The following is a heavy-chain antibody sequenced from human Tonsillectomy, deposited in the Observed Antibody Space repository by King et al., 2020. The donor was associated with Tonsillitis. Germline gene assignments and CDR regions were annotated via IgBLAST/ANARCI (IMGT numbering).Heavy chain of an antibody. CDR2: IYYSGST. V-gene: IGHV4-59*08. CDR3: ARSYGSSGSYYYGMDV. Sequence: VQLQESGPGLVKPSETLSLTCTVSGGSISTYYWSWIRQPPGKGLEWVGYIYYSGSTNYNPSLKSRVTISVDTSKNQFSLKLSSVTAADTAVYYCARSYGSSGSYYYGMDVWGQGTTVTVSS. J-gene: IGHJ6*02. D-gene: IGHD3-22*01. CDR1: GGSISTYY.